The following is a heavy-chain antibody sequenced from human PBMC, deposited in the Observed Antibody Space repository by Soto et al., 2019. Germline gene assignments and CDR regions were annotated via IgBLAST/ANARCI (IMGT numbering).Heavy chain of an antibody. J-gene: IGHJ4*02. CDR3: ATELRYFDWLPPS. CDR1: GYTFTSYD. V-gene: IGHV1-8*01. CDR2: MNPNSGNT. D-gene: IGHD3-9*01. Sequence: GASVKVSCKASGYTFTSYDINWVLQATGQGLEWMGWMNPNSGNTGYAQKFQGRVTMTRNTSISTAYMELSSLRSEDTAVYYCATELRYFDWLPPSWGQGTLVTVSS.